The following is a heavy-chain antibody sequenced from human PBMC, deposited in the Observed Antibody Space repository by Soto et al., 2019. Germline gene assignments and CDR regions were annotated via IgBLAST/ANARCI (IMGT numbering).Heavy chain of an antibody. J-gene: IGHJ6*02. CDR2: IYYSGST. V-gene: IGHV4-59*01. CDR3: ARALSITMVRGVGRYGMDV. D-gene: IGHD3-10*01. CDR1: GGSISSYY. Sequence: SETLSLTCTVSGGSISSYYCSWSRQPPGKGLEWIGYIYYSGSTNYNPSLKSRVTISVDTSKNQFSLKLSSVTAADTAVYYCARALSITMVRGVGRYGMDVWGQGTTVTVSS.